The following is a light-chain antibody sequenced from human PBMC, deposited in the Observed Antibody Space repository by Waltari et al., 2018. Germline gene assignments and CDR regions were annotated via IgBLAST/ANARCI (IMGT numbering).Light chain of an antibody. J-gene: IGKJ4*01. CDR3: QQLNSYPLT. CDR2: AAS. CDR1: QGINSY. Sequence: IQLTQSPSSLSASVGDRVTITCRATQGINSYLVWYQQKPGKAPKVLIYAASTLQSGVPSRFSGSESGTDFTLTINSLQPEDFATYYCQQLNSYPLTFGEGTKVEIK. V-gene: IGKV1-9*01.